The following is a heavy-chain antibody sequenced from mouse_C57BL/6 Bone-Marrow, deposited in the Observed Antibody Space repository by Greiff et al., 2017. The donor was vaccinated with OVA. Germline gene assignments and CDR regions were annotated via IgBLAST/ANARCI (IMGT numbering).Heavy chain of an antibody. V-gene: IGHV14-2*01. Sequence: VQLQQSGAELVKPGASVKLSCTASGFNIKDYYMHWVKQRTEQGLEWIGRIDPEDGETKSAPKFQGKATITADTSSNTAYLQLSSLTSEDTAVYCCAGGLDSAGYIGYWGKGTTLTVSS. J-gene: IGHJ2*01. D-gene: IGHD3-2*02. CDR1: GFNIKDYY. CDR2: IDPEDGET. CDR3: AGGLDSAGYIGY.